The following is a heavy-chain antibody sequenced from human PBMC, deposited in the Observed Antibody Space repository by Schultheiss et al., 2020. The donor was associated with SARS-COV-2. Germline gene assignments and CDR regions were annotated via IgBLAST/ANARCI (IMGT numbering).Heavy chain of an antibody. Sequence: GESLKISCAASGFTFSRSVMSWVRQAPGKGLEWVSAISDSDDNTYYADSAKGRFTISRDNSKNTLYLQMNSLRAEDTAVYYCANEYSSSWYGYFGMDVWGQGTTVTVSS. D-gene: IGHD6-13*01. CDR3: ANEYSSSWYGYFGMDV. V-gene: IGHV3-23*01. CDR1: GFTFSRSV. J-gene: IGHJ6*02. CDR2: ISDSDDNT.